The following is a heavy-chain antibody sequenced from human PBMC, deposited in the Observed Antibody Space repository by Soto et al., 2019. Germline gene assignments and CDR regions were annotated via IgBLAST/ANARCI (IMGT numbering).Heavy chain of an antibody. J-gene: IGHJ6*02. CDR1: GYTFTSYG. V-gene: IGHV1-18*04. D-gene: IGHD3-3*01. CDR2: ISAYNGNT. CDR3: ARDQHPNSYYDFWSGYLTPNYYYGMDV. Sequence: QVQLVQSGAEVKKPGASVKVSCKASGYTFTSYGISWGRQAPGQGLEWMGWISAYNGNTNYAQKLQGRVTITTDTSPSTAYMELRSLRSDDTAVYYCARDQHPNSYYDFWSGYLTPNYYYGMDVWGQGTTVTVSS.